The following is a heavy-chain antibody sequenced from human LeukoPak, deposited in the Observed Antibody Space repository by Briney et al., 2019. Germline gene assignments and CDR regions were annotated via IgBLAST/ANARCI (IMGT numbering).Heavy chain of an antibody. CDR1: DYIFTSYG. J-gene: IGHJ4*02. CDR2: ISASNGNT. Sequence: GASVKVSCKXSDYIFTSYGINWVRQAPGQGLEWMGWISASNGNTNYAQKLQGRVTMTTDTSTNTAYMELRSLRSDDTAVYYCARDRSNSAPYYFDYWGQGTLVTVSS. CDR3: ARDRSNSAPYYFDY. V-gene: IGHV1-18*01. D-gene: IGHD1-26*01.